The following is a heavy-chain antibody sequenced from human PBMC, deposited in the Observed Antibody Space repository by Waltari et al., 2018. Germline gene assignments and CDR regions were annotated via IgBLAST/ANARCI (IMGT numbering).Heavy chain of an antibody. Sequence: EVQLVESGGGLVQPGGSLRLSCAASGFTFSAYWMHWVRKVPGKGLLWVSHVNSAGTGSSYADALKGRFTCPRDNARNILYLQINSLTVEDTAVYYCARDTPGDGIDYWGQGTLVTVSP. V-gene: IGHV3-74*01. J-gene: IGHJ4*02. CDR3: ARDTPGDGIDY. D-gene: IGHD2-21*01. CDR1: GFTFSAYW. CDR2: VNSAGTGS.